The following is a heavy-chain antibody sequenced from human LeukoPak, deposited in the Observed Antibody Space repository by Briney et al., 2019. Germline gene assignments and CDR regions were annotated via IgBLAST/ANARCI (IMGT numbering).Heavy chain of an antibody. J-gene: IGHJ4*02. Sequence: GASVKVSCKASGYTFTSYDINWVRQATGQGLEWMGWMNPNSGNTGYAQKLQGRVTMTTDTSTSTAYMELRSLRSDDTAVYYCARRVLEIAALDDYWGQGTLVTVSS. CDR1: GYTFTSYD. CDR2: MNPNSGNT. D-gene: IGHD6-6*01. V-gene: IGHV1-8*01. CDR3: ARRVLEIAALDDY.